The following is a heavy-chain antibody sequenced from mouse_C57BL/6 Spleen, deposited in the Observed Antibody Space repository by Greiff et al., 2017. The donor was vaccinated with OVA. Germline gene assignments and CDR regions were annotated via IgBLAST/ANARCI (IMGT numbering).Heavy chain of an antibody. CDR1: GFTFSSYA. CDR2: ISDGGSYT. Sequence: DVMLVESGGGLVKPGGSLKLSCAASGFTFSSYAMSWVRQTPEKRLEWVATISDGGSYTYYPDNVKGRFTISRDNAKNNLYLQMSHLKSEDTAMYYCAREDYDYDLYAMDYWGQGTSVTVSS. J-gene: IGHJ4*01. V-gene: IGHV5-4*01. D-gene: IGHD2-4*01. CDR3: AREDYDYDLYAMDY.